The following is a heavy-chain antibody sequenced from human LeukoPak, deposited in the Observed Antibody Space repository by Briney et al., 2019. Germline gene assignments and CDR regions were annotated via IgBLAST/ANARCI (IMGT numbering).Heavy chain of an antibody. CDR1: GYTFTSYY. V-gene: IGHV1-46*04. CDR3: ARGLLFQGAGSYWYFDL. Sequence: ASVKVSFKASGYTFTSYYLHWVRQAPGQGLEWMGIINPSGGSTNYAQKLEGRVTMTRDTSITTVYMELSSLRSEDTAVYYCARGLLFQGAGSYWYFDLWGRGTLVTVSS. D-gene: IGHD6-19*01. J-gene: IGHJ2*01. CDR2: INPSGGST.